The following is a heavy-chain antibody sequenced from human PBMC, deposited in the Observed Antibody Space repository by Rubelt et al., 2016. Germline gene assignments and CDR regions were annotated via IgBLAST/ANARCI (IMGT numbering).Heavy chain of an antibody. CDR3: ARDRLLDESSGGDAFDI. Sequence: QVQLVQSGAEVKKPGSSVKVSCKASGGTFSSYAISWVRQAPGQGLEWMGRIIPILGIANYAQKFQGRVTITADKSTSTAYMERSSLRSEDTAVYYCARDRLLDESSGGDAFDIWGQGTMVTVSS. CDR2: IIPILGIA. J-gene: IGHJ3*02. CDR1: GGTFSSYA. V-gene: IGHV1-69*04. D-gene: IGHD3-22*01.